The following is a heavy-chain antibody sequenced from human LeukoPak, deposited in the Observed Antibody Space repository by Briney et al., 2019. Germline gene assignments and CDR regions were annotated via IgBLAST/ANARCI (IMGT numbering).Heavy chain of an antibody. J-gene: IGHJ5*02. CDR1: GFTLSNYW. V-gene: IGHV3-7*01. Sequence: GGSLRLSCGASGFTLSNYWMSWVRQAPGKGLEWVANIKQDGSEKYYVDSVKGRFTTSRDNAQNSLSLQMNSLRAEDTAVYYCARWGYCTGGSCYRYDAWGQGTLVTVSS. D-gene: IGHD2-15*01. CDR3: ARWGYCTGGSCYRYDA. CDR2: IKQDGSEK.